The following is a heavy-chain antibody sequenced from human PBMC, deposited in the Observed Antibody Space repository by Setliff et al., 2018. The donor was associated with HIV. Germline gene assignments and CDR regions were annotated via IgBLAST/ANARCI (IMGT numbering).Heavy chain of an antibody. CDR1: GYSFTTSG. Sequence: ASVKVSCKASGYSFTTSGVPWVRQAPGQGLEWMGWINIRSGNTNYAQKLQGRVTMTTETSTSTAYMELRSLRTDDTAVYYRARHDGLRSVHGAFDIWGQGTMVTVS. J-gene: IGHJ3*02. CDR3: ARHDGLRSVHGAFDI. V-gene: IGHV1-18*01. D-gene: IGHD4-17*01. CDR2: INIRSGNT.